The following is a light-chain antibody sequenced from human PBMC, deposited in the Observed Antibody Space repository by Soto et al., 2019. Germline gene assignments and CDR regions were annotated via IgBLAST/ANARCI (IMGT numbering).Light chain of an antibody. CDR3: QQFGTSPNT. J-gene: IGKJ4*01. Sequence: EIVLTQSPGTLSLSPGERATLSCRASQSVSSRHLAWYQQKPGQAPRPLIYGASSRATGIPDRFSASGSGTDFTLTISRLEPEDFAVYYCQQFGTSPNTFGGGTKLAIK. CDR2: GAS. CDR1: QSVSSRH. V-gene: IGKV3-20*01.